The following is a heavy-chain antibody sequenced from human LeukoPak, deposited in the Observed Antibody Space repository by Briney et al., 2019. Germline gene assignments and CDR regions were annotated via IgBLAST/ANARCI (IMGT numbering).Heavy chain of an antibody. CDR2: ISYDGSNK. Sequence: GWSLRLSCAASGFTFSSYAMHWVRQAPGKGLEWVAVISYDGSNKYYADSVKGRFTISRDNSKNTLYLQMNSLRAEDTAVYYCARDLFEDYYDSSGYYAPFGYWGQGTLVTVSS. CDR3: ARDLFEDYYDSSGYYAPFGY. CDR1: GFTFSSYA. V-gene: IGHV3-30-3*01. D-gene: IGHD3-22*01. J-gene: IGHJ4*02.